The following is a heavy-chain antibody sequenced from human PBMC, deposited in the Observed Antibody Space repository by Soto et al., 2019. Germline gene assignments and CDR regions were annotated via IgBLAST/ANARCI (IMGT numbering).Heavy chain of an antibody. V-gene: IGHV4-34*01. J-gene: IGHJ4*02. CDR2: INHSGST. CDR3: TRGGNIVVVPWCFDY. CDR1: GGSFSGYY. D-gene: IGHD2-2*01. Sequence: QVQLQQWGAGLLKPSETLSLTCAVYGGSFSGYYWSWIRQPPGKGLEWIGEINHSGSTNYNPSLKSRFTISVDTSKNQFSLKLSSVTAADTAVYYCTRGGNIVVVPWCFDYWGQGTLVTVSS.